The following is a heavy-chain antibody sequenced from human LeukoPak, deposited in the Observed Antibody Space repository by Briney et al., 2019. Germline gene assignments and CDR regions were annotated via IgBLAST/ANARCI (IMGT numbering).Heavy chain of an antibody. V-gene: IGHV3-30*02. J-gene: IGHJ4*02. Sequence: GGSLRLSCAASGFTFYNYGMHWVRQAPGKGLEWVAFIRSDGGIKYYADSVKGRFTISRDNSKNTLYLQVNSLRAEDTAVYFCAKDVPAAYFDYWGQGTLVTVSS. CDR3: AKDVPAAYFDY. CDR2: IRSDGGIK. CDR1: GFTFYNYG. D-gene: IGHD2-2*01.